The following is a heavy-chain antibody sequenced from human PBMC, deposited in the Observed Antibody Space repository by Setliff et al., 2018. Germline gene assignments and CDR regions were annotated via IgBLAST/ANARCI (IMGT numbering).Heavy chain of an antibody. D-gene: IGHD3-3*01. CDR3: ARCITIFGVVIPNAFDY. V-gene: IGHV2-5*02. CDR1: GFSLSTSGVG. J-gene: IGHJ4*01. Sequence: ASGPTLVNPTPTLTLTCTFSGFSLSTSGVGVGWIRQPPGKALEWLALIYWDDDKRYSPSLKSRLTITKDTSKNQVVLTMTNMDPVDTATYYCARCITIFGVVIPNAFDYWGHGTLVTVSS. CDR2: IYWDDDK.